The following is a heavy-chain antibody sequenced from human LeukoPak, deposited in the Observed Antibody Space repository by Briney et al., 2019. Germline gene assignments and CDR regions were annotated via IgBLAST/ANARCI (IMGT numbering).Heavy chain of an antibody. D-gene: IGHD3-10*01. J-gene: IGHJ4*02. V-gene: IGHV3-33*01. CDR2: IWYDGDNK. Sequence: PGGSLRLSCAASGFTFSSSGMHWVRQAPGKGLEWVAVIWYDGDNKYYADSVKGRFTISRDNSKNTLYLHMNSLRAEDTAVYYCARVSQTYGSGSYTPYFDYWGQGTLVTVSS. CDR1: GFTFSSSG. CDR3: ARVSQTYGSGSYTPYFDY.